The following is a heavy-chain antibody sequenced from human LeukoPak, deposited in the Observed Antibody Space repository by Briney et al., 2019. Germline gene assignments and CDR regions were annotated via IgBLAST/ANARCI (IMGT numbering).Heavy chain of an antibody. Sequence: GGSLRLSCAASGFSFSSYAMHWVRQAPGKGLEWVAVISYDGSNKYYADSVKGRFTISRDNSKNTLYLQMNSLRAEDTAVYYCARDQSPIYSSGGSCYPAGFDYWGQGTL. D-gene: IGHD2-15*01. CDR1: GFSFSSYA. V-gene: IGHV3-30*04. CDR3: ARDQSPIYSSGGSCYPAGFDY. CDR2: ISYDGSNK. J-gene: IGHJ4*02.